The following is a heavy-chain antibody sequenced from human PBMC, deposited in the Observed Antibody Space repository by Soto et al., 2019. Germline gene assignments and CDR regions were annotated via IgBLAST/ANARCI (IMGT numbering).Heavy chain of an antibody. J-gene: IGHJ4*02. CDR1: GYSFISYG. V-gene: IGHV1-18*04. CDR2: ITVNSGNT. D-gene: IGHD6-19*01. CDR3: GRGLGGGWYYFDY. Sequence: QGQLVQSGVEVKKPGASVKVSCKASGYSFISYGIGWVRQAPGQGLEWMGWITVNSGNTNYPQKFQGRVTMTTDTSKSTAYMELRSLTSDDTAIYYCGRGLGGGWYYFDYWGPGTLVTVSS.